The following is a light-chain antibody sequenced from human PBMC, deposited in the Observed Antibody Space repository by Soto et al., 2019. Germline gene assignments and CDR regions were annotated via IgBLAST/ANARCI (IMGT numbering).Light chain of an antibody. CDR2: KSS. CDR1: QSVSIW. J-gene: IGKJ1*01. CDR3: QQFNTSPWT. Sequence: DIRMTQSPSTLSAYEGDRVTISCRASQSVSIWLAWYQQKPGRAPKLLIYKSSILESGVPSRFSGSGSGTEFTLTISSLQPDDFATYYCQQFNTSPWTFGQGTKVDIK. V-gene: IGKV1-5*03.